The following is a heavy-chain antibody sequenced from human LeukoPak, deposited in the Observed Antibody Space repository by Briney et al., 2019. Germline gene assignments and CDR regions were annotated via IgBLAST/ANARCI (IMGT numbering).Heavy chain of an antibody. V-gene: IGHV1-18*01. CDR1: GYTFTSYG. CDR3: ASVSRDSSGYYYGY. J-gene: IGHJ4*02. CDR2: ISAYNGNT. D-gene: IGHD3-22*01. Sequence: ASVKVSCKASGYTFTSYGISWVRQAPGQGLEWMGWISAYNGNTNYAQKLQGRVTMTTDTSTSTAYMELRSLRSDDTAVYYCASVSRDSSGYYYGYWGQGTLVTVSS.